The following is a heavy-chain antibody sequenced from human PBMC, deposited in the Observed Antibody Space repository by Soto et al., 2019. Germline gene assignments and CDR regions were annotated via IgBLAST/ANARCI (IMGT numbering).Heavy chain of an antibody. V-gene: IGHV4-59*01. CDR2: IYYTGST. CDR1: GGPISRYY. J-gene: IGHJ4*02. D-gene: IGHD6-19*01. Sequence: QVQLQESGPGLVKPSETLSLTCTVSGGPISRYYWSWIRQPPGKGLEWIGYIYYTGSTNYNPSLKSRVTISVDTSKNQFSLKLTSVTAADTAVYYCARDEGSGLYSFDYWGQGTLVTVSS. CDR3: ARDEGSGLYSFDY.